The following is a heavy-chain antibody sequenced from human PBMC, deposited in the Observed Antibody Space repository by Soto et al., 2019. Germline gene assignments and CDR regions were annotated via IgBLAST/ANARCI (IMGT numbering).Heavy chain of an antibody. Sequence: SETLSLTCAVYGGSFSGYYWSWIRQPPGKGLEWIGEINHSGSTNYNPSLKSRVTISVDTSKNQFSLKLSSVTAADTAVYYCARGGSGSIAAPDPVRNWFDPWGQGTLVTVSS. J-gene: IGHJ5*02. CDR3: ARGGSGSIAAPDPVRNWFDP. CDR2: INHSGST. CDR1: GGSFSGYY. V-gene: IGHV4-34*01. D-gene: IGHD6-6*01.